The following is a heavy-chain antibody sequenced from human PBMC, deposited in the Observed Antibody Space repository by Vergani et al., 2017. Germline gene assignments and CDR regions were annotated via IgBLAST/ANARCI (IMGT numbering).Heavy chain of an antibody. CDR1: GFTFSSYG. J-gene: IGHJ6*04. D-gene: IGHD3-22*01. Sequence: QVQLVESGGGVVQPGGSLRLSCAASGFTFSSYGMHWVRQAPGKGLEWVAFIRYDGSNKYYADSVKGRFTISRDNSKNTLYLQMNSLRAEDTAVYYCAKGPYYDSSGYSYYYYCMDVWGEEATVIVSS. V-gene: IGHV3-30*02. CDR2: IRYDGSNK. CDR3: AKGPYYDSSGYSYYYYCMDV.